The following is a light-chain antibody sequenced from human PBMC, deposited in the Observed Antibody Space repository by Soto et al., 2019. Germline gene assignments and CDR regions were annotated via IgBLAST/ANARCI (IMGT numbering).Light chain of an antibody. CDR1: QIINNL. J-gene: IGKJ4*01. CDR2: DVS. V-gene: IGKV1-5*01. Sequence: DIQVTQSRSPLSASVGDRVTITCRASQIINNLLTWYQQKPVTAPKFVIYDVSTLESGVPSRFSGSGSGTEFTVTISSLQPEDFATYYCQKYDSYPITFGGGTKVDIK. CDR3: QKYDSYPIT.